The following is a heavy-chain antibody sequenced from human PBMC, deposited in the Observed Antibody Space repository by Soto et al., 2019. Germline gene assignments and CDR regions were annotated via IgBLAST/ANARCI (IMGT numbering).Heavy chain of an antibody. CDR3: ARVSYMVRGVIVSRNFDY. Sequence: QVQLQESGPGLVKPSQTLSLTCTVSGGSISSGGYYWSWIRQHPGKGLEWIGYIYYSGSTYYNPALKSRVTISVDTSKNQFSLKLSSVTAADTAVYYCARVSYMVRGVIVSRNFDYWGQGTLVTVSS. J-gene: IGHJ4*02. CDR1: GGSISSGGYY. D-gene: IGHD3-10*01. V-gene: IGHV4-31*03. CDR2: IYYSGST.